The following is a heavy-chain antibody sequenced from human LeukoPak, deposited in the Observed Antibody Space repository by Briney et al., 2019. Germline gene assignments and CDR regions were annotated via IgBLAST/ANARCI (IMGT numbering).Heavy chain of an antibody. CDR1: GFTFSYYS. V-gene: IGHV3-48*01. CDR3: ARLLVYGSGAEAFDY. CDR2: ISTSSSTI. J-gene: IGHJ4*02. Sequence: PGGSLRLSCAASGFTFSYYSMNWVRQAPGKGLEWVSYISTSSSTIYYADSVKGRFTISRDNARNSLYLQMDSLRAEDTAVYYCARLLVYGSGAEAFDYWGQGALVTVSS. D-gene: IGHD3-10*01.